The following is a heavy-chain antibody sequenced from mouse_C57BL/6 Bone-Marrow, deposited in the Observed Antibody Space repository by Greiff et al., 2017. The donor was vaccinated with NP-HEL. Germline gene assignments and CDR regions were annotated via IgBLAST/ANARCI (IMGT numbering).Heavy chain of an antibody. V-gene: IGHV5-4*03. J-gene: IGHJ2*01. Sequence: EVMLVESGGGLVKPGGSLKLSCAASGFTFSSYAMSWVRQTPEKRLEWVATISDGGSYTYYPDNVKGRFTISRDNAKNNLYLQMSHLKSEDTSMYYCARGGLGYFDYWGQGTTLTVSS. CDR3: ARGGLGYFDY. CDR2: ISDGGSYT. CDR1: GFTFSSYA.